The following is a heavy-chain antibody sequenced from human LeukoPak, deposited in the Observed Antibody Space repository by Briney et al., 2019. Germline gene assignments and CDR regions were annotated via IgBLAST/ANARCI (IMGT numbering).Heavy chain of an antibody. CDR1: GFTVSSNY. V-gene: IGHV3-66*01. J-gene: IGHJ5*02. CDR3: ARDPEPNYGRGWFDP. D-gene: IGHD4-17*01. Sequence: GGSLRLSCAASGFTVSSNYMSWVRQAPGKGLEWVSVIYSGGSTYYADSVKGRFTISRDNSKNTLCLQMNSLRAEDTAVYYCARDPEPNYGRGWFDPWGQGTLVTVSS. CDR2: IYSGGST.